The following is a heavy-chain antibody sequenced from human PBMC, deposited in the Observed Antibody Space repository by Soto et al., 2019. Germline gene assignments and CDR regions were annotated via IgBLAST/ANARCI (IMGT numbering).Heavy chain of an antibody. V-gene: IGHV4-59*01. Sequence: KASETLSLTCTVFGGSTNSYYWSWIRQPPGKGLEWIGYVYYTGSTSYNPSLQSRVTMSLDTFKNQFSLKLSSVTAADTAVYYCARYRREAVAGYTLDNWGQGILVTVS. CDR1: GGSTNSYY. J-gene: IGHJ4*02. D-gene: IGHD6-13*01. CDR2: VYYTGST. CDR3: ARYRREAVAGYTLDN.